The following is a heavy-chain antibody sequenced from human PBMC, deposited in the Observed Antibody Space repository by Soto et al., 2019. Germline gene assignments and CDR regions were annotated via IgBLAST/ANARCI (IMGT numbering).Heavy chain of an antibody. CDR1: GFSISSSNW. J-gene: IGHJ6*02. CDR3: ARLIAAAADYYYYGMDV. CDR2: FYHSGSK. D-gene: IGHD6-13*01. V-gene: IGHV4-4*02. Sequence: SETLSLTCAVSGFSISSSNWWRVGRQPPGKVLGGVGEFYHSGSKNYNPSLKSRVTISVDKSKNQFSLNLSSVTAADTAVYYCARLIAAAADYYYYGMDVWGQGTTVTVSS.